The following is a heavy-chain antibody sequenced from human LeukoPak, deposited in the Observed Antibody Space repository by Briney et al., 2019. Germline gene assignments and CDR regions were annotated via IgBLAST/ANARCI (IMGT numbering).Heavy chain of an antibody. D-gene: IGHD6-6*01. J-gene: IGHJ4*02. Sequence: SETLSLTCTVSGGSISSHYWSWIRQPPGKGLEWIGYIYYSGSTNYNPSLKSRVTISVDTSKNQFSLKLSSVTAADTALYYCARGVEYSSSSGLGYWGQRTLVTVSS. CDR1: GGSISSHY. V-gene: IGHV4-59*11. CDR3: ARGVEYSSSSGLGY. CDR2: IYYSGST.